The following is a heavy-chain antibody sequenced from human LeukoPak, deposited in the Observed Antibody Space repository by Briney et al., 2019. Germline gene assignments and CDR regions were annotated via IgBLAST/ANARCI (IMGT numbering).Heavy chain of an antibody. J-gene: IGHJ4*02. V-gene: IGHV4-34*01. CDR2: INHSGRT. CDR3: ARDPCSSINCPLRF. D-gene: IGHD2-2*01. Sequence: SETLSLTCAVSGGSLSGSYCTWVRQSPGEGLEWIGEINHSGRTIYNPSLQSRVTISLDTIRSQFSLILRSVTAADTAVYYCARDPCSSINCPLRFWGQGTLVTVSS. CDR1: GGSLSGSY.